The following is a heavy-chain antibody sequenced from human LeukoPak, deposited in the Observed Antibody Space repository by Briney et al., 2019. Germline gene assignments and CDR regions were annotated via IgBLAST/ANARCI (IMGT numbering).Heavy chain of an antibody. J-gene: IGHJ4*02. D-gene: IGHD3-22*01. CDR2: ISGNGGRT. V-gene: IGHV3-23*01. Sequence: GGSLRLSCAASGFTFNSYAMSWVRQAPGKGLEWVSAISGNGGRTYYAHSVKGRFTTSRDNSKNTLNLQMHRLRVEDTAFYYCTRVMWDSSGYPIDYWGQGSLVTVSS. CDR3: TRVMWDSSGYPIDY. CDR1: GFTFNSYA.